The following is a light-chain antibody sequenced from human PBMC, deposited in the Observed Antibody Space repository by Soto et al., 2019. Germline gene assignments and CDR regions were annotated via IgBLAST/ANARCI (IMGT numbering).Light chain of an antibody. J-gene: IGKJ3*01. CDR2: DAS. Sequence: DIQMPQSLSSLSASVGDRVTITCQASQDISNFLNWYQQKPGKAPKLLIYDASNLETGVPSRFSGSGCGTYFTFTISFLQPEGISTYYCQQYDNLTSFGPGTKVDIK. V-gene: IGKV1-33*01. CDR3: QQYDNLTS. CDR1: QDISNF.